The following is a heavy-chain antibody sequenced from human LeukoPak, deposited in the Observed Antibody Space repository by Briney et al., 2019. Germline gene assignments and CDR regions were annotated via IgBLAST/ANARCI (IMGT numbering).Heavy chain of an antibody. CDR1: GFTFSTYS. Sequence: GGSLRLSCAASGFTFSTYSMNWVRQAPGKGLEWVSSISISSANIYYADSVKGRFTISRDNAKNSLYLQMNSLRAEDTAVYYCARDAIRNQHADYYYMDVWGKGTTVTVSS. D-gene: IGHD1-14*01. V-gene: IGHV3-21*01. CDR3: ARDAIRNQHADYYYMDV. J-gene: IGHJ6*03. CDR2: ISISSANI.